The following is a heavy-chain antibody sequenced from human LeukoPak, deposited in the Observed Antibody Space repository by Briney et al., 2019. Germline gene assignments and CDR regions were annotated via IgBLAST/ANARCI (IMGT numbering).Heavy chain of an antibody. V-gene: IGHV3-48*03. Sequence: GGSLRLSCAASGFTFSSYEMNWVRQAPGKGLEWVSYISSRGTTTYYAHSVKGRFTISRDDAKNSLYLHMNSLRVEDTAVYYCARLYSSSSGLRASDYWGQGTLVTVSS. CDR1: GFTFSSYE. CDR2: ISSRGTTT. D-gene: IGHD6-6*01. CDR3: ARLYSSSSGLRASDY. J-gene: IGHJ4*02.